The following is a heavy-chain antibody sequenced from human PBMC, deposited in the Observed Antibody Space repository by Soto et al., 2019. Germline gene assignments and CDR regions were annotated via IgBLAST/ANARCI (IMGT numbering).Heavy chain of an antibody. CDR2: INTNGGTI. CDR3: ARLRVGY. J-gene: IGHJ4*02. Sequence: EVQLVESGGGLVQPGGSLRLSCAASGFTFSAYSMNWVRQAPGKGLEWVAYINTNGGTIDYADSVKGRFTISRDNAKNSLYLQMNDLRDEDTAVYFCARLRVGYWGQGTQVTVSS. D-gene: IGHD1-26*01. V-gene: IGHV3-48*02. CDR1: GFTFSAYS.